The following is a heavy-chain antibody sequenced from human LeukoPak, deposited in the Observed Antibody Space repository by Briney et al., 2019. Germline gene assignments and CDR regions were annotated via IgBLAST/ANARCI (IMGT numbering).Heavy chain of an antibody. V-gene: IGHV4-4*07. Sequence: SETLSLTCTVSGGSISSYYWSWIRQPAGKGLEWIGRIYTSGSTNYNPSLKSRVTMSVDTSKNQFSLKLSSVTAADTAVYYCARIPYSSSWNRYDYWGQGTLVTVSS. CDR3: ARIPYSSSWNRYDY. J-gene: IGHJ4*02. CDR1: GGSISSYY. CDR2: IYTSGST. D-gene: IGHD6-13*01.